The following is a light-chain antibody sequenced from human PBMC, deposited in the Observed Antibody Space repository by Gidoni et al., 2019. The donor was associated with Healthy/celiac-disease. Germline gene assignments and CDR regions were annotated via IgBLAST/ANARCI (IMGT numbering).Light chain of an antibody. Sequence: EIVLTQSPGTLSLSPGERATLSCRASQSVSSSYLAWYQQKPGQAPRPLIYGASSRATGIPDRFSGSGSGTDFTLTISRLEPEDFAVYYCQQYGSSPRTFXQXTKVXIK. V-gene: IGKV3-20*01. CDR3: QQYGSSPRT. CDR1: QSVSSSY. J-gene: IGKJ1*01. CDR2: GAS.